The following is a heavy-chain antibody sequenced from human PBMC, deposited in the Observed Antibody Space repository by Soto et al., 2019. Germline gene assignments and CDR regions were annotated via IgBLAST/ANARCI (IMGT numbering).Heavy chain of an antibody. D-gene: IGHD3-3*01. CDR3: ARLEGLATIPYYFDF. CDR2: IYYRGNA. Sequence: QLQLQESGPGLVKPSETLSLTCSVSDDSINSDKYYWGWIRQPPGKGLEWIGSIYYRGNAYYNPSLQPRVTISPDKSRSQFSLKLNSVTAADSAVYFCARLEGLATIPYYFDFWGPGALVTVSS. V-gene: IGHV4-39*01. CDR1: DDSINSDKYY. J-gene: IGHJ4*02.